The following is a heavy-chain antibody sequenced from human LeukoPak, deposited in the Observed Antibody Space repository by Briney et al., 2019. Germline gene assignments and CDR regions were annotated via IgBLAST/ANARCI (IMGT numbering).Heavy chain of an antibody. V-gene: IGHV4-39*01. CDR3: ARQTTMVRGVIITPLHFDY. J-gene: IGHJ4*02. D-gene: IGHD3-10*01. CDR2: IYYSGST. Sequence: TGGSLRLSCAASGFTFSSYWMSWVRQPPGKGLEWIGSIYYSGSTYYNPSLKSRVTISVDTSKNQFSLKLSSVTAADTAVYYCARQTTMVRGVIITPLHFDYWGQGTLVTVSS. CDR1: GFTFSSYW.